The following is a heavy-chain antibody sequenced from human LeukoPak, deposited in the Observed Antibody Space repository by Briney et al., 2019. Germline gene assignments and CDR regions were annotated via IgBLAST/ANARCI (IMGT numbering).Heavy chain of an antibody. Sequence: PSETLSLTCTVSGCSISSYYWSWIRQPAGKGLEWIGRIYTSGSTHYNPSLKSRATISVDTSKNQFSLKLSSVTSADTAVYYCARHDDSSGYWYYFDYWGEGTLVTASS. CDR2: IYTSGST. CDR3: ARHDDSSGYWYYFDY. D-gene: IGHD3-22*01. J-gene: IGHJ4*02. V-gene: IGHV4-4*07. CDR1: GCSISSYY.